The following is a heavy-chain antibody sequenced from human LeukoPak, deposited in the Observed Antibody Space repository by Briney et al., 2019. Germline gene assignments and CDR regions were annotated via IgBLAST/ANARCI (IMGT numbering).Heavy chain of an antibody. D-gene: IGHD2-15*01. V-gene: IGHV4-34*01. J-gene: IGHJ4*02. CDR3: ARVGCSGGTCYSRDFDF. Sequence: SETLSLTCAVYGGSFSGYYWSWIRQPPGKELEWIAEINHSGNTNYNPSLKSRVTMSVDTSKNQFSLNLISLTAADTAVYYCARVGCSGGTCYSRDFDFWGQGNLVTVSS. CDR2: INHSGNT. CDR1: GGSFSGYY.